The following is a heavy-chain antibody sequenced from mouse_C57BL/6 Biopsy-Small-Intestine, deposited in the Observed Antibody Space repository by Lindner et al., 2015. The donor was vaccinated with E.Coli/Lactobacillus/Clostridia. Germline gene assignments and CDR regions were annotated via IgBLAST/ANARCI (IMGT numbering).Heavy chain of an antibody. Sequence: VQLQESGPGLVKPSQTVFLTCTVTGISITTGNYRWSWIRQFPGSKLEWIGYIYYSGTITYNPSLTSRTTITRDTPKNQFFLEMNSLTAEDTATYYCARKAIYSNYWYFDVWGTGTTVTVSS. CDR1: GISITTGNYR. CDR2: IYYSGTI. CDR3: ARKAIYSNYWYFDV. D-gene: IGHD2-5*01. V-gene: IGHV3-5*01. J-gene: IGHJ1*03.